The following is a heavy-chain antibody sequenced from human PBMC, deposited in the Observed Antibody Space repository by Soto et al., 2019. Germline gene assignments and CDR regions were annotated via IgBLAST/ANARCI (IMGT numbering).Heavy chain of an antibody. J-gene: IGHJ3*02. CDR2: INAGNGNT. CDR3: ARDRGDCSGGSCYPHDAFDI. V-gene: IGHV1-3*01. CDR1: GYTFTSYA. D-gene: IGHD2-15*01. Sequence: QVQLVQSGAEVKKPGASVKVSCKASGYTFTSYAMHWVRQAPGQRLEWMGWINAGNGNTKYSQKFQGRVTITRDTSASTAYMELSSLRSEDTAVYYCARDRGDCSGGSCYPHDAFDIWGQGTMVTVSS.